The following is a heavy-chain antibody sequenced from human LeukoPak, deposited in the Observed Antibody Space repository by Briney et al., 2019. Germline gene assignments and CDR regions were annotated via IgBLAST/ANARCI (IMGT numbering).Heavy chain of an antibody. CDR1: GGSISSGDYY. CDR2: IYYSGST. D-gene: IGHD3-22*01. J-gene: IGHJ6*02. Sequence: SQTLSLTCTVSGGSISSGDYYWSWIRQPPGKGLEWLGYIYYSGSTYYNPSLKSRVTISVDTSKNQFSLKLSSVTAADTAVYYCARFLVVVITAGMDVWGQGTTVTVSS. CDR3: ARFLVVVITAGMDV. V-gene: IGHV4-30-4*01.